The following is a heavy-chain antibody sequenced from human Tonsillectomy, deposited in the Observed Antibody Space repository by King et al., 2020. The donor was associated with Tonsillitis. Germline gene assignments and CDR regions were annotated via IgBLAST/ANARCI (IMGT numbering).Heavy chain of an antibody. CDR3: VHRGSSIPVAGQSNWFDP. J-gene: IGHJ5*02. D-gene: IGHD6-19*01. CDR2: VYSDDVK. Sequence: TLQESGPTLVKPTETLTLTCTFSGFSFSTPGVSVAWIRQPPGKALEWLVIVYSDDVKVYSPSLNSKLTITKDTSKNQVVLTMTNVDTVDTATYYCVHRGSSIPVAGQSNWFDPWGQGTLVTVSS. CDR1: GFSFSTPGVS. V-gene: IGHV2-5*02.